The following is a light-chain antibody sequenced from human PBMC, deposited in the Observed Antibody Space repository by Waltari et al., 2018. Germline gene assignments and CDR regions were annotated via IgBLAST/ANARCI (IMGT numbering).Light chain of an antibody. Sequence: QSVLTQPPSVSAAPGQKVTISCSGSSSNIEFHFVSWYQQFPGTAPKLLIYDNDKRPSGIPDRSSGSKSGASATLGITGLQTGDEADYFCGSWDISLNTVVLGGGTKLTVL. CDR3: GSWDISLNTVV. CDR1: SSNIEFHF. V-gene: IGLV1-51*01. J-gene: IGLJ2*01. CDR2: DND.